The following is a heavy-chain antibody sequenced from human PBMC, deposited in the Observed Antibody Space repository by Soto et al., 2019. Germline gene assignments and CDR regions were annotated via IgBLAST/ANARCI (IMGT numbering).Heavy chain of an antibody. J-gene: IGHJ2*01. CDR1: GFIFSDFA. CDR3: ARRPAGDSHWYFDL. Sequence: DVQLLESGGDLVQPGESLRLSCAASGFIFSDFAMSWVRQTPGKGLEWVSAVSVYGGSTHYSDAVKGRFTISRDNSRNTLFLQMNRLRAEDTGVLYCARRPAGDSHWYFDLCGRGTLVTVSS. D-gene: IGHD2-21*01. CDR2: VSVYGGST. V-gene: IGHV3-23*01.